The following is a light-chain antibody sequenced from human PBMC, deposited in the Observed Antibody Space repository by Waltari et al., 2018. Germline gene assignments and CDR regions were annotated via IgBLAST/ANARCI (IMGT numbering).Light chain of an antibody. V-gene: IGKV4-1*01. J-gene: IGKJ2*03. CDR2: WAS. Sequence: DIVMTQSPDSLAVSLGERATINCKSSQSVLYSSNNKNYLAWYQQKPGQPPKLLICWASTRESRVPDRFSGSGSGTDFTLTISSLQAEDVAVYYCQQYFSTPYSFGQGTKLEIK. CDR1: QSVLYSSNNKNY. CDR3: QQYFSTPYS.